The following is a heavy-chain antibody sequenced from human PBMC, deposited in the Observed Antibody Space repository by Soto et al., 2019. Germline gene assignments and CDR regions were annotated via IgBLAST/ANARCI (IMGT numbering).Heavy chain of an antibody. CDR2: ITWNSVRI. V-gene: IGHV3-9*01. J-gene: IGHJ4*02. CDR3: AKARAYSGYDGYLDY. D-gene: IGHD5-12*01. CDR1: GFTFDDYA. Sequence: GGSLRLSCAASGFTFDDYAMHWVRQAPGKGLEWVSGITWNSVRIDYADSVKGRFTISRDNAKKSLYLQMNSLRAEDTALYYCAKARAYSGYDGYLDYRGQGTLVTVSS.